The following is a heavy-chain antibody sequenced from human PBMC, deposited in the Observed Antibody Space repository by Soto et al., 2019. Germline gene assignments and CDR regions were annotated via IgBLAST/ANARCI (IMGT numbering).Heavy chain of an antibody. V-gene: IGHV3-33*01. D-gene: IGHD3-3*01. Sequence: QVQLVESGGGVVQPGRSLRLSCAASGFTFSSYGMHWVRQAPGKGLEWVAVIWYDGSNKYYADSVKGRFTISRDNSKNTLYLQMNSLRAEDTAVYYCARDMWGLEWPLPYYFDYWGQGTLVTVSS. CDR2: IWYDGSNK. CDR3: ARDMWGLEWPLPYYFDY. J-gene: IGHJ4*02. CDR1: GFTFSSYG.